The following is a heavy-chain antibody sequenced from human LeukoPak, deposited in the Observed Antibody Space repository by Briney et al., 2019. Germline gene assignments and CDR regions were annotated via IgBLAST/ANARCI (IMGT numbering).Heavy chain of an antibody. CDR3: ARDKSTIDSRIGYFDL. Sequence: PSETLSLTCAVSGDSVTTTNWWSWVRQPPGKGLEWIGQFYHSGGINYSPSLKNRVTMSVDKSKSHFYLKLTSVTAADTAVYFCARDKSTIDSRIGYFDLWGRGTLVTVSS. J-gene: IGHJ2*01. CDR2: FYHSGGI. CDR1: GDSVTTTNW. D-gene: IGHD3-9*01. V-gene: IGHV4-4*02.